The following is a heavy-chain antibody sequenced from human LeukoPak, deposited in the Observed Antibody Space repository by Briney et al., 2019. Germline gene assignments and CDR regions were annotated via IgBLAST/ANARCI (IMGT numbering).Heavy chain of an antibody. CDR2: ISGRDGST. J-gene: IGHJ6*03. V-gene: IGHV3-23*01. D-gene: IGHD3-10*01. CDR3: ARVPRLLWFGVTYYYYYYMDV. CDR1: GFSFSSYA. Sequence: GGSLRLSCAASGFSFSSYAMSWVRQAPGKGLEWVSNISGRDGSTYYADSVKGRFTISRDNSKNTLYLQMNSLRAEDTAVYYCARVPRLLWFGVTYYYYYYMDVWGKGTTVTVSS.